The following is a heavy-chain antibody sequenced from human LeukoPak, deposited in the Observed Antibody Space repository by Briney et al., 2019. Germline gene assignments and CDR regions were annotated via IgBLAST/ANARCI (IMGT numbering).Heavy chain of an antibody. CDR3: AKDKASSWFDP. J-gene: IGHJ5*02. CDR1: GFTFRDSG. CDR2: ISHDGSGK. D-gene: IGHD6-19*01. V-gene: IGHV3-30*18. Sequence: PGSSLRLSCAASGFTFRDSGMHWVRQPPGRGLEWVAVISHDGSGKHSIDSVRGRFTISRDNSKSTLYLQMSSLRSEDTAVYYCAKDKASSWFDPWGQGTLVIVSS.